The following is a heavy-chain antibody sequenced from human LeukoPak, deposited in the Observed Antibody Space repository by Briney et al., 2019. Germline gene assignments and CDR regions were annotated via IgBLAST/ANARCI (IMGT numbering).Heavy chain of an antibody. CDR2: IYYSGST. J-gene: IGHJ4*02. Sequence: SQTMSLTCTVSGGSISSGDYYWSWIRQPPGKGLEWIGYIYYSGSTYYNPSLKSRVTISVDTSKNQFSLKLGSVTAADTAVYYCARAGTTKTTPKGIDYWGQGTLVTVSS. CDR1: GGSISSGDYY. D-gene: IGHD1-7*01. CDR3: ARAGTTKTTPKGIDY. V-gene: IGHV4-30-4*08.